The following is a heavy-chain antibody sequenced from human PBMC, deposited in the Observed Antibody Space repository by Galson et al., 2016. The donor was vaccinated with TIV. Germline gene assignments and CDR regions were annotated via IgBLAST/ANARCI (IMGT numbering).Heavy chain of an antibody. CDR1: GVTFSSNA. Sequence: SLRLSCAASGVTFSSNAMSWVRQAPGKGLEWVSALSAGGSTYYADSVKGRFTISRDNSKNSLYLQMNSLRAEDTAVYYCARGGWGYSSGWSYGMDVWGQGTTVTVSS. D-gene: IGHD6-19*01. J-gene: IGHJ6*02. CDR2: LSAGGST. V-gene: IGHV3-23*01. CDR3: ARGGWGYSSGWSYGMDV.